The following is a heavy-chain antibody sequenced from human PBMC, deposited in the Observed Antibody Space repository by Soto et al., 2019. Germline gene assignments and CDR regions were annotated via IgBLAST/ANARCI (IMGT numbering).Heavy chain of an antibody. V-gene: IGHV1-69*13. D-gene: IGHD4-17*01. CDR3: ASYDYGDYGYYYYGMDV. Sequence: SVKVSCKASGGTFSSYAISWVRQAPGQGLEWMGGIIPIFGTANYAQKFQGRVTITADESASTAYMELSSLRSEDTAVYYCASYDYGDYGYYYYGMDVWGQGTTVTVSS. J-gene: IGHJ6*02. CDR2: IIPIFGTA. CDR1: GGTFSSYA.